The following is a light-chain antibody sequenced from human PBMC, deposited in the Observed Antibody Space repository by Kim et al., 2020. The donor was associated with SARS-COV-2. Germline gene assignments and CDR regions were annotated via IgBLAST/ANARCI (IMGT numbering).Light chain of an antibody. CDR3: QAWDSSTVV. J-gene: IGLJ2*01. CDR1: KLGDKY. CDR2: QDS. Sequence: VSPGQTASITCSGDKLGDKYGCWYQKKPGTSPVLVIYQDSKRPSGIPERFSGSNSGNTATLTISGTQAMDEADYYCQAWDSSTVVFGGGTQLTVL. V-gene: IGLV3-1*01.